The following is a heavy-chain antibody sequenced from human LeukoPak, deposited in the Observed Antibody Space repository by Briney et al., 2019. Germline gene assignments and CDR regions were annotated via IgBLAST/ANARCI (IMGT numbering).Heavy chain of an antibody. CDR2: ISGSGGST. CDR3: AEGIGGAFDI. CDR1: GFTFSSYA. Sequence: GGSLRLSCAASGFTFSSYAMSWVRQAPGKGLEWVSAISGSGGSTYYADSVKGRFTISRDNSKNTLYLQTNSLRAEDTAVYYCAEGIGGAFDIWGQGTMVTVSS. J-gene: IGHJ3*02. D-gene: IGHD2-15*01. V-gene: IGHV3-23*01.